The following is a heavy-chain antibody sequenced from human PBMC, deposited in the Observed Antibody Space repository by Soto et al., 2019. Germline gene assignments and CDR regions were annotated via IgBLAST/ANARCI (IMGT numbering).Heavy chain of an antibody. CDR3: ARDEGVVVGTVQFTYYYYGMDV. Sequence: GASLKVSCKASGGTFSSYAISWVRQAPGQGLEWMGGIIPIFGTANYAQKFQGRVTITADESTSTAYMELSSLRSEDTAVYYCARDEGVVVGTVQFTYYYYGMDVWGQGTTVTFAS. CDR1: GGTFSSYA. V-gene: IGHV1-69*13. CDR2: IIPIFGTA. D-gene: IGHD2-21*02. J-gene: IGHJ6*02.